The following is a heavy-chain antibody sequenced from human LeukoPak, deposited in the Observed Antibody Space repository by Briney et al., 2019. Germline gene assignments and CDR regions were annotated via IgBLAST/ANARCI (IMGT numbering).Heavy chain of an antibody. CDR3: ARDPHYSHDAFDI. CDR2: ISAYNGNT. CDR1: GYSFTGYY. Sequence: ASVKVSCKASGYSFTGYYLHWVRQAPGQGLEWMGWISAYNGNTNYAQKLQGRVTMTTDTSTSTAYMELRSLRSDDTAVYYCARDPHYSHDAFDIWGQGTMVTVSS. V-gene: IGHV1-18*04. J-gene: IGHJ3*02. D-gene: IGHD4-11*01.